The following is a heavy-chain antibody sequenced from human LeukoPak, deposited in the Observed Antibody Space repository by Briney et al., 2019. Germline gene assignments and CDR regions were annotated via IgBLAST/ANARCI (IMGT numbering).Heavy chain of an antibody. J-gene: IGHJ4*02. CDR3: ARAVIVGTIQFDY. CDR2: MNPNSGNT. Sequence: GASVKVSCKASGCTFTTYDINWVRQAAGQGLEWLGWMNPNSGNTGYAQKFQGRVTVTRDTSISTAYMELSSLRSEDTAVYHCARAVIVGTIQFDYWGQGTLVTVSS. V-gene: IGHV1-8*01. D-gene: IGHD1-26*01. CDR1: GCTFTTYD.